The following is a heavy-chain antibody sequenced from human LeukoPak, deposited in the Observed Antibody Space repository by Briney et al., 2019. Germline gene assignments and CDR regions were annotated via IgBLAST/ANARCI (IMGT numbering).Heavy chain of an antibody. Sequence: SETLSLTCDVSGDSMSSSRYSWSWIRQPPGKGLEWIGYIYHGGSTHYNPSLKSRVIISVDRSKKQFSLNLSPVTAADTAVYYCARMVVDVTRWFDPWGQGTLVTVSS. D-gene: IGHD2-15*01. J-gene: IGHJ5*02. CDR3: ARMVVDVTRWFDP. CDR2: IYHGGST. CDR1: GDSMSSSRYS. V-gene: IGHV4-30-2*01.